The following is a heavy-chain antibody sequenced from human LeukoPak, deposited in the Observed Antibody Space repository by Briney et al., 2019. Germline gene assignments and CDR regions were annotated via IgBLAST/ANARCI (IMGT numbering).Heavy chain of an antibody. CDR2: IYTSGST. CDR1: GGSISSYY. J-gene: IGHJ6*03. CDR3: ARGAYGGDKYYYYYYMDV. Sequence: SETLSLTCTVSGGSISSYYWSWIRQPAGKGLEWIGRIYTSGSTNYNPSLKSRVTMSVDTSKNQFSLKLSSVTAADTAVYYCARGAYGGDKYYYYYYMDVWGKGTTVTVSS. D-gene: IGHD4-23*01. V-gene: IGHV4-4*07.